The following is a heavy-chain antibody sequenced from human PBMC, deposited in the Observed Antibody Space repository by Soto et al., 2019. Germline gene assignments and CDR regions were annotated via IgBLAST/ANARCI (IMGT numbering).Heavy chain of an antibody. J-gene: IGHJ6*02. Sequence: QVQLVESGGGVVQPGRSLRLSCAASGFTFSSYAMHWVRQAPGKGLERVAVISYDGSNKYYADSVKGRFTISRDNSKNTLYLQMNSLRAEDTAVYYCARDDDPAAAVLYYYYYGMDVWGQGTTVTVSS. V-gene: IGHV3-30-3*01. CDR1: GFTFSSYA. D-gene: IGHD6-13*01. CDR2: ISYDGSNK. CDR3: ARDDDPAAAVLYYYYYGMDV.